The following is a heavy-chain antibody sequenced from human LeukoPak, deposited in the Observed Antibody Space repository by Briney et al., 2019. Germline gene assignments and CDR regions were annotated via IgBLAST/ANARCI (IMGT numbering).Heavy chain of an antibody. J-gene: IGHJ4*02. Sequence: TGGSLRLSCAASGFTFSSYSMNWVRQAPGKGLEWVSSISSSSSYIYYADSLKGRFTISRDNAKNPLYMQMNSLRAEDTAVYYCARDPGIGGLHFDYWGQGPLVTVSS. CDR2: ISSSSSYI. CDR1: GFTFSSYS. CDR3: ARDPGIGGLHFDY. V-gene: IGHV3-21*01. D-gene: IGHD2-15*01.